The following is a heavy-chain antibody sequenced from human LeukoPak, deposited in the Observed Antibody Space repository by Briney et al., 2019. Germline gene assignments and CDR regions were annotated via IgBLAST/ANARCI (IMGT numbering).Heavy chain of an antibody. D-gene: IGHD4-17*01. CDR3: SKKGQNGDYGKPD. CDR2: ISRRSGAST. Sequence: GGSLRLSCAASGFTFSSYDMYWVRQAPGKGLECVASISRRSGASTYYAASAKGRFTISRDNSRSTLYLEMNSLRADDTAVYYCSKKGQNGDYGKPDWGQGTLVTVSS. V-gene: IGHV3-23*01. J-gene: IGHJ4*02. CDR1: GFTFSSYD.